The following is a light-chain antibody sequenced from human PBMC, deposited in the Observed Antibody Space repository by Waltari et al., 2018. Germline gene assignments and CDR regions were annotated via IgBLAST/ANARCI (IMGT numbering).Light chain of an antibody. Sequence: DIQMTQSPSTLSASVGDRVTITCRASQSINTWLAWFQQKPGKAPNLLIQKASTLQSGVPSRFSGSGSGTEFTLTISSLQPDDFATYYCQQYDTSSRTFGQGTKVEIK. V-gene: IGKV1-5*03. CDR1: QSINTW. CDR3: QQYDTSSRT. CDR2: KAS. J-gene: IGKJ1*01.